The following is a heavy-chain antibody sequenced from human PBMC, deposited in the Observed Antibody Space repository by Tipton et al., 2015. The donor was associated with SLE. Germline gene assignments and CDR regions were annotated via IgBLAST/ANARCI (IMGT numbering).Heavy chain of an antibody. D-gene: IGHD3-10*01. V-gene: IGHV1-18*01. Sequence: QSGAEVKKPGASVKISCKASGYTFINYGISWVRQAPGQGLEWMGWISTYNGNTNYAQKLQGRVTMTTDTSTSTAYMELRSLRSDDTAVYYCASSFSLGVQGRFDPWGQGTLVTVSS. J-gene: IGHJ5*02. CDR3: ASSFSLGVQGRFDP. CDR2: ISTYNGNT. CDR1: GYTFINYG.